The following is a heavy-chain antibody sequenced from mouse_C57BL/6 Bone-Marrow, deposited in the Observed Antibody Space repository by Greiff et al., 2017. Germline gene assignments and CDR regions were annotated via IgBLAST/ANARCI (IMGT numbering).Heavy chain of an antibody. CDR1: GFTFSSYG. D-gene: IGHD2-3*01. J-gene: IGHJ4*01. V-gene: IGHV5-6*02. CDR3: ASRWLLRIYYAMDY. CDR2: ISSGGSYT. Sequence: EVKLMESGGDLVKPGGSLKLSCAASGFTFSSYGMSWVRQTPDKRLEWVATISSGGSYTYYPDSVKGRFTISRDNAKNTLYLQMSSLKSEDTAMYYCASRWLLRIYYAMDYWGQGTSVTVSS.